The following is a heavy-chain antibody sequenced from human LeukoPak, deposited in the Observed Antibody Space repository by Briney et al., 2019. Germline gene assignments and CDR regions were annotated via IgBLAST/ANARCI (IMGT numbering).Heavy chain of an antibody. D-gene: IGHD1-26*01. J-gene: IGHJ4*02. V-gene: IGHV1-18*01. CDR3: ARLAPYVVGATYYDY. Sequence: ASVKVSCKASGYTFTSYGISWVRQAPGQGLEWMGWISAYNGNTNYAQKLQGRVTMTTDTSTSTAYMELRSLRSDDTAVYYCARLAPYVVGATYYDYWGQGTLVTVSS. CDR2: ISAYNGNT. CDR1: GYTFTSYG.